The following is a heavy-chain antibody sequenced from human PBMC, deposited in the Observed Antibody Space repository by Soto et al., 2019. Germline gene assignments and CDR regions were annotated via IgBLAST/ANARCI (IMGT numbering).Heavy chain of an antibody. D-gene: IGHD2-8*02. CDR2: ISAYNGDT. Sequence: ASAQVSCKASGYTFTSYSITWVRQAPGQGLEWMGWISAYNGDTHYAQKFQGRVTMTTDTSTSTAYMDLRSMRSDDTAVYYCARDTGYLDYWGQGTLVTVSS. J-gene: IGHJ4*02. CDR1: GYTFTSYS. CDR3: ARDTGYLDY. V-gene: IGHV1-18*01.